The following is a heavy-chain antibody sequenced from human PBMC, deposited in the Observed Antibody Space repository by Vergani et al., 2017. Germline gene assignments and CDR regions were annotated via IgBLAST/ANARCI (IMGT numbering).Heavy chain of an antibody. D-gene: IGHD3-22*01. CDR2: INTNTGNP. Sequence: QVQLVQSGSALKKPGASVKVSCTSSGYTFTSYAMNWVRQAPGQGLEWMGWINTNTGNPTYAQGFTGRFVFSLDTSVSTAYLQISSLKAEDTAVYYCASGSSYYYDSSGAFDIWGQGTMVTVSS. CDR3: ASGSSYYYDSSGAFDI. J-gene: IGHJ3*02. V-gene: IGHV7-4-1*02. CDR1: GYTFTSYA.